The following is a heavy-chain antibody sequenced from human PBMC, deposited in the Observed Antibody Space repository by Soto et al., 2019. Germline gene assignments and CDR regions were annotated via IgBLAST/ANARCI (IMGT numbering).Heavy chain of an antibody. J-gene: IGHJ5*02. V-gene: IGHV1-46*01. CDR3: AREAEESAQVPIPGDA. CDR2: INPGGGYT. Sequence: QVQLVQSGAEVKKPGASVKVSCKTSGYTFTHYYMHWVRLAPGQGLEWMGVINPGGGYTTYAQKFQGRVTMTRDTSTSTVYMELSSLKSEDTAVYYCAREAEESAQVPIPGDAWGQGSLVTVSS. D-gene: IGHD2-21*01. CDR1: GYTFTHYY.